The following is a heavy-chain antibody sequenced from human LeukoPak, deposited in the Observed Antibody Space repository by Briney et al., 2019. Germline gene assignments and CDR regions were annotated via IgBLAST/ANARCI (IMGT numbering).Heavy chain of an antibody. CDR3: AHRLFASGSYRTFDS. J-gene: IGHJ4*02. V-gene: IGHV2-5*02. CDR1: GFSLSTSRMG. CDR2: IFWDDDK. Sequence: SGPTLVNPTQTLTLTCTFSGFSLSTSRMGVGWTLQPPGKALEWLALIFWDDDKRYSPSLKSRLTITKDTSKNQVVLTMTNMDPVDTATYYCAHRLFASGSYRTFDSWGPGTLVTVSS. D-gene: IGHD3-10*01.